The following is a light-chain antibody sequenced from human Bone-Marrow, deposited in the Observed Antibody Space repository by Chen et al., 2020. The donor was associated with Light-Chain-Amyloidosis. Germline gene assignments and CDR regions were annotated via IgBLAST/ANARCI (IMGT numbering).Light chain of an antibody. CDR2: RDT. J-gene: IGLJ2*01. CDR1: DLPTKY. V-gene: IGLV3-25*03. Sequence: SYELTQPPPVSVSPGQTARITCSGDDLPTKYAYWYQQKPGQAPVLVIHRDTERPSGISERFSGSSSGTTATLNRSGVEAEDEADYHCQSADSSGTYEVIFGGGTKLTVL. CDR3: QSADSSGTYEVI.